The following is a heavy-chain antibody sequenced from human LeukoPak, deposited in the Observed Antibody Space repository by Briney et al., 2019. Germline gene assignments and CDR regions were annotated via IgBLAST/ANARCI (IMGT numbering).Heavy chain of an antibody. Sequence: PGGSLRLSCAASGFTVSSNYMSWVRQAPGKGLEWVSVIYSGGSTYYADSVKGRFTISRDNSKNTLYLQMNSLRAEDTAVYYCARDSWDRSDAFDIWGQGTMVTVSS. D-gene: IGHD1-26*01. J-gene: IGHJ3*02. CDR2: IYSGGST. V-gene: IGHV3-66*01. CDR1: GFTVSSNY. CDR3: ARDSWDRSDAFDI.